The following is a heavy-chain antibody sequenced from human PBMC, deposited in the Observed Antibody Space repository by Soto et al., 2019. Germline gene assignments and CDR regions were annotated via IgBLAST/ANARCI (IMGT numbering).Heavy chain of an antibody. CDR3: AKEHDSGYSSGWYSFDY. Sequence: GGSLRLSCAASGFTFSSYAMSWVRQAPGKGLEWVSAISGSGGSTYYADSVKGRFTISRDNSKNTLYLQMNSLRAEDTAVYYCAKEHDSGYSSGWYSFDYWGQGTLVTVSS. D-gene: IGHD6-19*01. CDR2: ISGSGGST. V-gene: IGHV3-23*01. J-gene: IGHJ4*02. CDR1: GFTFSSYA.